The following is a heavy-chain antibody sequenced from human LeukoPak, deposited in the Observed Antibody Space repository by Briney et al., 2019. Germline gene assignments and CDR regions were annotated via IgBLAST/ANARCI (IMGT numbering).Heavy chain of an antibody. J-gene: IGHJ6*03. Sequence: QSSETLSLTCAVYGGSFSGYYWSWIRQPPGKGLEWIGEINHSGSTNYNPSLKSRVTISVDTSKNQFSLKLSSVTAADTAVYYCARTYYDFWRGGYYYYMDVWGKGTTVTVSS. CDR3: ARTYYDFWRGGYYYYMDV. V-gene: IGHV4-34*01. CDR1: GGSFSGYY. CDR2: INHSGST. D-gene: IGHD3-3*01.